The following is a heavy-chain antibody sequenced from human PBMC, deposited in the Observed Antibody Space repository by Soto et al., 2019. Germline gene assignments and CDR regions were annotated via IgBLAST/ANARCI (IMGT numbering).Heavy chain of an antibody. CDR1: DGSISNYY. V-gene: IGHV4-59*01. CDR3: ARAEGLKGPFDY. J-gene: IGHJ4*02. Sequence: LPETLSLTCTVSDGSISNYYWSWIRQPPGKGLEWIGYLYYTGSTNYNPSLKSQVTISGDTSTNQFSLKLTSVTAADTAVYYCARAEGLKGPFDYWGQGTLVTVSS. CDR2: LYYTGST. D-gene: IGHD3-16*01.